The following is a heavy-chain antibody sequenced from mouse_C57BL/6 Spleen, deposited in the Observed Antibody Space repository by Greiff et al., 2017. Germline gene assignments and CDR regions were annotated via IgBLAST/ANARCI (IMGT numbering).Heavy chain of an antibody. V-gene: IGHV1-26*01. J-gene: IGHJ3*01. Sequence: EVQLQQSGPELVKPGASVKISCKASGYTFTDYYMNWVKQSHGKSLEWIGDINPNNGGTSYNQKFKGKATLTVDKSSSTAYMELRSLTSEDSAVYYCARRYYGSSYVWFAYWGQGTLVTVSA. CDR1: GYTFTDYY. CDR3: ARRYYGSSYVWFAY. D-gene: IGHD1-1*01. CDR2: INPNNGGT.